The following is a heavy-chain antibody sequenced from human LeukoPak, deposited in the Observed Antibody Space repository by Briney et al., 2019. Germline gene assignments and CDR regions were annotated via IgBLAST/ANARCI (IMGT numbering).Heavy chain of an antibody. V-gene: IGHV3-7*01. CDR3: ARDMPQYFDWLPTVGFDY. D-gene: IGHD3-9*01. CDR2: IKQDGSEK. J-gene: IGHJ4*02. CDR1: GFTFSSYW. Sequence: PGGSLRLSCAASGFTFSSYWMSWVRQAPGKGLEWVANIKQDGSEKYYVDSVKGRFTISRDNAKNSLYLQMNSLRAEDTAVYYCARDMPQYFDWLPTVGFDYWGQGTLVTVSS.